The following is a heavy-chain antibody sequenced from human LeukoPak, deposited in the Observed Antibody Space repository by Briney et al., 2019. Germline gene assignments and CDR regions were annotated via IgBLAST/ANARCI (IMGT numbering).Heavy chain of an antibody. CDR3: ATTYHRFYYYYMDV. D-gene: IGHD2-2*01. V-gene: IGHV4-59*01. CDR2: IYYSGST. CDR1: GGSISSYY. Sequence: SETLSLTCTVSGGSISSYYWSWIRQPPGKGLEWIGYIYYSGSTNYNPSLKSRVTISLDTSKNQFSLKLSSVTAADTAVYYCATTYHRFYYYYMDVWGKGTTVTIS. J-gene: IGHJ6*03.